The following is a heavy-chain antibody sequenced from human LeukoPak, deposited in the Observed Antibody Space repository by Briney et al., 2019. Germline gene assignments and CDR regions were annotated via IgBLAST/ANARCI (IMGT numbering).Heavy chain of an antibody. J-gene: IGHJ5*02. D-gene: IGHD2-21*01. Sequence: SVKVSRKASGGTFSSYTISWVRQAPGQGLEWMGKIIPIAGRANYAQKFQGRVTITADKSKSTVYMELSSLRSEDTAVYYCARDNFALIPRWFDPWGQGTLVTVSS. CDR3: ARDNFALIPRWFDP. CDR2: IIPIAGRA. CDR1: GGTFSSYT. V-gene: IGHV1-69*08.